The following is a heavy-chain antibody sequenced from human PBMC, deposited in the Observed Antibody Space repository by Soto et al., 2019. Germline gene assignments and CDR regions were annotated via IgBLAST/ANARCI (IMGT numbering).Heavy chain of an antibody. CDR2: TFPFFATT. CDR1: GGTFSNYA. Sequence: QVQLVQSGAEVKKPESSLKVSCKASGGTFSNYAFSWVRQAPGQGLEWMGGTFPFFATTTYAQKFQGRVTITAGDSTRTVYMELSSLTSEDTAVYYCARDGELAGTDPYYYGMDVWGQGTTVTVSS. D-gene: IGHD6-19*01. CDR3: ARDGELAGTDPYYYGMDV. J-gene: IGHJ6*02. V-gene: IGHV1-69*12.